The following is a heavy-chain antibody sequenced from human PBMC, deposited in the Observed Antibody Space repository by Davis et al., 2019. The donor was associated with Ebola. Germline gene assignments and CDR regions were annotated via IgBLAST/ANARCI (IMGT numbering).Heavy chain of an antibody. V-gene: IGHV3-74*01. Sequence: GESLKISCRVSGFSFSDNWMSWVRQVPGKGLVWVSSINRDGTTKTYADSVKGRFTVSRDNAKNTLYLQMSSLRVEDTAGYYCASYVVGWGRGTLITVSS. D-gene: IGHD2-15*01. J-gene: IGHJ4*02. CDR2: INRDGTTK. CDR3: ASYVVG. CDR1: GFSFSDNW.